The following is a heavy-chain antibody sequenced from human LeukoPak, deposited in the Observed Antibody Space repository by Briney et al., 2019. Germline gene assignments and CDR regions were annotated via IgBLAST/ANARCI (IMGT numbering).Heavy chain of an antibody. CDR1: GFTFSSYS. V-gene: IGHV3-21*04. Sequence: GGSLRLSCAASGFTFSSYSMNWVRQAPGKGLEWVSSISSSSNYIYYADSMKGRFTISRDNAKNSLYLQMNSLRAEDTAVYYCASLHLAYNWKDYWGQGILVTVSS. J-gene: IGHJ4*02. CDR3: ASLHLAYNWKDY. D-gene: IGHD1-20*01. CDR2: ISSSSNYI.